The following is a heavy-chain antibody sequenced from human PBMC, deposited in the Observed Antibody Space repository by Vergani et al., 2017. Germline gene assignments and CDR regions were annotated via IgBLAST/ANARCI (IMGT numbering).Heavy chain of an antibody. V-gene: IGHV1-69*12. D-gene: IGHD3-22*01. CDR3: ARATQDYDSSGYYSPNWFDP. CDR1: GGTFSSYA. CDR2: IIPIFGTA. Sequence: QVQLVQSGAEVKKPGSSVKVSCKASGGTFSSYAISWVRQAPGQGLEWMGGIIPIFGTANYAQKFQGRVTINADESTSTAYVELSSLRSEDTAVYYCARATQDYDSSGYYSPNWFDPWGQGTLVTVSS. J-gene: IGHJ5*02.